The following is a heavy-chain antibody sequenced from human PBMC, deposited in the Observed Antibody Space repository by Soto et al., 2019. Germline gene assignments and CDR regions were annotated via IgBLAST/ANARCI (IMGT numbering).Heavy chain of an antibody. CDR1: GASIRSTDYY. D-gene: IGHD2-21*02. V-gene: IGHV4-30-4*01. CDR3: VRTAREGAVAPHWFDR. CDR2: VYYTGST. J-gene: IGHJ5*02. Sequence: SETLSLTCTVSGASIRSTDYYWSWIRRAPGKGLEWIGYVYYTGSTYYNPSLMSRLTISVDTSKNQFSLKLTSVTAAETAVYYCVRTAREGAVAPHWFDRWGQGTQVTVSS.